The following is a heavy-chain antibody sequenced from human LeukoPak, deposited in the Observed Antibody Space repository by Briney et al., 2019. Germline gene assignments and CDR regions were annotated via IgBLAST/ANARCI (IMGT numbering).Heavy chain of an antibody. CDR1: GFTFSDAW. Sequence: PGGSLRLSCAASGFTFSDAWMSWVRQAPGKGLEWVGRIKTKIDAGTIEYAAPVKGRFIISRDDSKNTLYLQMNSLKTEDTAVYYCGRGGSYRAFDIWGQGTMVTVSS. D-gene: IGHD5-24*01. V-gene: IGHV3-15*01. CDR2: IKTKIDAGTI. CDR3: GRGGSYRAFDI. J-gene: IGHJ3*02.